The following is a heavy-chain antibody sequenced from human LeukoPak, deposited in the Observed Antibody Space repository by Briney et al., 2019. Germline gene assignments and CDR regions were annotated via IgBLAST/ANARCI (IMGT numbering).Heavy chain of an antibody. CDR2: IWYDGSNE. Sequence: GGSLRLSCAASGFTFSNYGMHWVRQAPGKGLEWVAVIWYDGSNEYYADSVKGRFTISRDNSKNTLYLQMHSLRAEDTAVYYCERDRPLLGYKYGYVFDTWGQGTLVTVSS. CDR3: ERDRPLLGYKYGYVFDT. J-gene: IGHJ4*02. D-gene: IGHD5-18*01. V-gene: IGHV3-33*01. CDR1: GFTFSNYG.